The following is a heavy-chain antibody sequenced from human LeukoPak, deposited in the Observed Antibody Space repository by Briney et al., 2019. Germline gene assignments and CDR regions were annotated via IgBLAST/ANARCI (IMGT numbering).Heavy chain of an antibody. CDR2: INPSGGST. CDR3: AREESGGYFDY. V-gene: IGHV1-46*01. D-gene: IGHD2-8*02. CDR1: GYTFTSYY. J-gene: IGHJ4*02. Sequence: GASVKVSCKASGYTFTSYYIHWVRQAPGQGLEWMGIINPSGGSTSYAQRFQGRVTMTRDTSTSTVYMELSSLRSEDTAVYYCAREESGGYFDYGGQGTLVTVSS.